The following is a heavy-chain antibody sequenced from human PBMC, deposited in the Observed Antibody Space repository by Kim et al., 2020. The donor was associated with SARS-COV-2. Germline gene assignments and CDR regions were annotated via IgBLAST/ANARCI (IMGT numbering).Heavy chain of an antibody. CDR1: GFTFSSYW. Sequence: GGSLRLACAASGFTFSSYWMSWVRQAPGKGLEWVANIKQDGSEKYYVDSVKGRFTISRDNAKNSLYLQMNSLRAEDTAVYYCARDQEAAGISSFDYWGQGTLVTVSS. J-gene: IGHJ4*02. V-gene: IGHV3-7*03. CDR2: IKQDGSEK. D-gene: IGHD6-13*01. CDR3: ARDQEAAGISSFDY.